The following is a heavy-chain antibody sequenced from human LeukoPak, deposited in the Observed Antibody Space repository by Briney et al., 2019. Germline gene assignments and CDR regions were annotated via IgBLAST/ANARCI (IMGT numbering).Heavy chain of an antibody. D-gene: IGHD4-17*01. J-gene: IGHJ2*01. CDR3: ARDGFPGAVTQNEGWWFFDL. CDR1: GFTFSNYG. Sequence: GRSLRLSCAASGFTFSNYGMHWVRQAPGKGLEWVAVIWYDRSNKYYADSVRGRFTISRDNSKNTLYLQMNSLRAEDTAVYFCARDGFPGAVTQNEGWWFFDLWGRGTLVTVSS. CDR2: IWYDRSNK. V-gene: IGHV3-33*01.